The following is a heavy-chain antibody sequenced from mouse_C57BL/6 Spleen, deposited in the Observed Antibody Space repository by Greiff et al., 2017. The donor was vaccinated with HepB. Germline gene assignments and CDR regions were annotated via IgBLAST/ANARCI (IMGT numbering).Heavy chain of an antibody. CDR3: ARYLRRGYYFDY. D-gene: IGHD2-12*01. Sequence: QVQLQQSGAELVMPGASVKLSCKASGYTFTSYWMHWVKQRPGQGLEWIGEIDPSDSYTNYNQKFKGKSTLTVDKSSSTAYMQLSSLTSEDSAVYYCARYLRRGYYFDYWGQGTTLTVSS. CDR2: IDPSDSYT. CDR1: GYTFTSYW. V-gene: IGHV1-69*01. J-gene: IGHJ2*01.